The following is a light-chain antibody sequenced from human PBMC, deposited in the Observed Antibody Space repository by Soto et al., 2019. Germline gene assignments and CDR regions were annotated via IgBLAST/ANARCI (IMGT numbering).Light chain of an antibody. CDR3: QQYDIPPST. CDR2: DVS. J-gene: IGKJ4*01. V-gene: IGKV1-33*01. CDR1: QDISRY. Sequence: DIQMTQSTASLSASVGDRVTISCQASQDISRYLNWYQHKPGRAPQLLINDVSSLETGVPSRFSATGSGTEFTLTINGLQPEDLATYYCQQYDIPPSTFGGGTKVAIK.